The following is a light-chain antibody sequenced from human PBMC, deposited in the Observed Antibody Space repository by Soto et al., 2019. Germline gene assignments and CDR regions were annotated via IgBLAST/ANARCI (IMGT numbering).Light chain of an antibody. V-gene: IGKV1-39*01. Sequence: DIQMTQSPFSLSASVGDRVTITCRASQSIDTYLNWYLQKPGQAPNLLIYAAYSLQSGVSPRFSGAGSGTDFTLTISSLQPEDFAIYYCQQCNNCPRTFGQGTKV. CDR2: AAY. CDR1: QSIDTY. CDR3: QQCNNCPRT. J-gene: IGKJ1*01.